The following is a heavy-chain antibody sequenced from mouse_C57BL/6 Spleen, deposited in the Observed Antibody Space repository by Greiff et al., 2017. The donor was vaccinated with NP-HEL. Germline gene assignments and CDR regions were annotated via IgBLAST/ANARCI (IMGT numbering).Heavy chain of an antibody. J-gene: IGHJ2*01. CDR3: ARIKKIVATYFYY. V-gene: IGHV1S81*02. CDR1: GYTFTSYW. CDR2: TNPTNGRT. Sequence: VQLQQSGAELVKAGASVKMSCKASGYTFTSYWMHWVKQRLGQGLEWFAETNPTNGRTYYNEKFKSKATLTVDKSSSPAYMLLSGPTFEDAAVYYCARIKKIVATYFYYWGQGTTLTVSS. D-gene: IGHD1-1*01.